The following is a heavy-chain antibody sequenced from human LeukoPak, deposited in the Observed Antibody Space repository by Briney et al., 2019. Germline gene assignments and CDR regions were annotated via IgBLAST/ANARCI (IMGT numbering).Heavy chain of an antibody. CDR1: GYTFTSYD. CDR2: MNPNSGNT. J-gene: IGHJ6*03. D-gene: IGHD6-6*01. Sequence: GASVKVSCKASGYTFTSYDINWVRQATGQGLEWMGWMNPNSGNTGYAQKFQGRVTMTRNTSISTAYMELSSLRSGDTAVYYCARSIAARRYYYYYMDVWGKGTTVAVSS. CDR3: ARSIAARRYYYYYMDV. V-gene: IGHV1-8*01.